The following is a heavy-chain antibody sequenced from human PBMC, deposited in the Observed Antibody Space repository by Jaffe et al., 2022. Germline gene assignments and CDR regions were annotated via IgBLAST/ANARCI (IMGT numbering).Heavy chain of an antibody. CDR2: ISGSGGST. Sequence: EVQLLESGGGLVQPGGSLRLSCAASGFTFSSYAMSWVRQAPGKGLEWVSAISGSGGSTYYADSVKGRFTISRDNSKNTLYLQMNSLRAEDTAVYYCAKVVGVLVATTVGFDYWGQGTLVTVSS. J-gene: IGHJ4*02. D-gene: IGHD5-12*01. V-gene: IGHV3-23*01. CDR3: AKVVGVLVATTVGFDY. CDR1: GFTFSSYA.